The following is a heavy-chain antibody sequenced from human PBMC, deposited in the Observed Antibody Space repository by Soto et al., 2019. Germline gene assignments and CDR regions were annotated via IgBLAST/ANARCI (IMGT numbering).Heavy chain of an antibody. Sequence: QVQLVQSGAEEKKPGASVKVSCKASGYTFTSYAMHWVRQAPGQRLEWMGWVNAGNGNTKYSQKFQGRVTLTRDTSASTAHMELSRLLSDDTAVHSWARTPPRYCSGGSCIFDYWGPGTLVTVSS. J-gene: IGHJ4*02. CDR1: GYTFTSYA. CDR3: ARTPPRYCSGGSCIFDY. CDR2: VNAGNGNT. D-gene: IGHD2-15*01. V-gene: IGHV1-3*05.